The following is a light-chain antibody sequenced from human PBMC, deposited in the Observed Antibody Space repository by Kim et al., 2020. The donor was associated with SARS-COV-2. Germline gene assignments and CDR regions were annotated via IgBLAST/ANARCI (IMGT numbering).Light chain of an antibody. V-gene: IGLV3-1*01. J-gene: IGLJ3*02. CDR3: QAWDSSTAV. CDR1: KLGDKY. CDR2: QDS. Sequence: SSELTQPPSVSVSPGQTASITCSGNKLGDKYACWYQQKPGQSPVLVIYQDSVRPSGIPERFSGSNSGSTATLTISGTQAMDEADYYCQAWDSSTAVFGGG.